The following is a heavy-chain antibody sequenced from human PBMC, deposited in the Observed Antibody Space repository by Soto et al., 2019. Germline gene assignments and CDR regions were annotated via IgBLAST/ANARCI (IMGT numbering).Heavy chain of an antibody. CDR1: GGTFSSYA. Sequence: QVQLVQSGAEVKKPGSSVKVSCKASGGTFSSYAISWVRQAPGQGLEWMGGIIPIFGTANYAQKFKGRVTISAAESTCTAYMELSSLRSEDSAVSYCASVSGRIAARTQRDNWFDPWGQGTLVTVSS. CDR2: IIPIFGTA. J-gene: IGHJ5*02. D-gene: IGHD6-6*01. CDR3: ASVSGRIAARTQRDNWFDP. V-gene: IGHV1-69*01.